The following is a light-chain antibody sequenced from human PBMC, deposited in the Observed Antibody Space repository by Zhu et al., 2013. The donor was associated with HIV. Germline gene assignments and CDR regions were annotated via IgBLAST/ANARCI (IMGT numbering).Light chain of an antibody. CDR1: QSVGSRS. CDR3: QQYGNSPVT. J-gene: IGKJ5*01. CDR2: GAS. V-gene: IGKV3-20*01. Sequence: EIVLTQSPGTLSLSPGETATLSCRASQSVGSRSLAWYQQKPGQAPRLLIHGASSRATGVPDRFRGSGSGTDFTLTISSLEPEDFAVYFCQQYGNSPVTFGQGTRLDIK.